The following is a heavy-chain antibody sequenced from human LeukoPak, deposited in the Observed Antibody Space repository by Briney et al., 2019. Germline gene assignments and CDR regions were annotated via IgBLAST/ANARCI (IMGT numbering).Heavy chain of an antibody. V-gene: IGHV4-4*02. Sequence: SETLSLTCTVSVGSINCGNWWSWVRQSPGKGLEWIGEIYHNGTPNYNPPLKSRVTISADTFKNHFSLKMTAVTAADTAVYYCATAPILRGEGGEHYKYGMDVWGQGTTVIVSS. D-gene: IGHD2-2*02. J-gene: IGHJ6*02. CDR2: IYHNGTP. CDR3: ATAPILRGEGGEHYKYGMDV. CDR1: VGSINCGNW.